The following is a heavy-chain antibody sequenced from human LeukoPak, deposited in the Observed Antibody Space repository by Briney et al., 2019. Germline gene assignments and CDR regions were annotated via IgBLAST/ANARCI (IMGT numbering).Heavy chain of an antibody. CDR2: IYTSGST. V-gene: IGHV4-4*07. CDR1: GGSISSYY. Sequence: PSETLSLTCTVSGGSISSYYWSWIRQPAGKGLEWIGRIYTSGSTNYNPSLKSRVTMSVDTSKNQFSLKLSSMTAADTAVYYCARDNYYGSGSWGNWFDPWGQGTLVTVSS. J-gene: IGHJ5*02. D-gene: IGHD3-10*01. CDR3: ARDNYYGSGSWGNWFDP.